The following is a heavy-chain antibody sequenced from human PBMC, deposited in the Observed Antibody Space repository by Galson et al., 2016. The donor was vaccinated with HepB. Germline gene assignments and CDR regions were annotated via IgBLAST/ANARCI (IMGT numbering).Heavy chain of an antibody. D-gene: IGHD5-12*01. CDR3: VRGYSGYLY. CDR1: GFTFSSYE. V-gene: IGHV3-48*03. Sequence: SLRLSCAASGFTFSSYEMNWVRQAPGKGLEWISYISSSGSTKYYADSVKGRFTVSRDNAENSLNLQMTSLRAEDSAGYYCVRGYSGYLYWGQGTLVTVSS. J-gene: IGHJ4*02. CDR2: ISSSGSTK.